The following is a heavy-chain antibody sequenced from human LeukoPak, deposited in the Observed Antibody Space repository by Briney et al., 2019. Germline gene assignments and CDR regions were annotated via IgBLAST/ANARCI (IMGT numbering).Heavy chain of an antibody. V-gene: IGHV7-4-1*02. D-gene: IGHD3-22*01. J-gene: IGHJ4*02. Sequence: ASVKVSCKASGYTFTNYAMNWVRQAPGQGLEWMGWINTNTGNPTYAQGFTGRFVFSLDTSVSTAYLQISSLKAENTAVYFCARRNYDSSGYHYPIDYWGQGTLVTVSS. CDR3: ARRNYDSSGYHYPIDY. CDR1: GYTFTNYA. CDR2: INTNTGNP.